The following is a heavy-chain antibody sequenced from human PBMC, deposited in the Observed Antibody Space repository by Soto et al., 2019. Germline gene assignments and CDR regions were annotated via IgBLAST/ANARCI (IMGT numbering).Heavy chain of an antibody. V-gene: IGHV3-15*07. Sequence: GGSLRLSCAASGFTFSNAWMNWVRQAPGKGLEWVGRIKSKTDGGTTDYAAPVKGRFTISRADSKNTLYLQMNSLKTEDTDVYYCTTDNYDFWSGPYWGQGTLVTVSS. D-gene: IGHD3-3*01. CDR1: GFTFSNAW. CDR2: IKSKTDGGTT. J-gene: IGHJ4*02. CDR3: TTDNYDFWSGPY.